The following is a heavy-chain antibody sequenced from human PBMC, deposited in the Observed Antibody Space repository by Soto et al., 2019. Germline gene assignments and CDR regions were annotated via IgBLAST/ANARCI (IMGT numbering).Heavy chain of an antibody. CDR1: GGSISSSSYY. CDR3: ARRTIRSGYYY. V-gene: IGHV4-39*01. CDR2: IYYSGST. J-gene: IGHJ4*02. D-gene: IGHD3-22*01. Sequence: QLQLQESGPGLVKPSETLSLTCTVSGGSISSSSYYWGWIRQPPGKGLEWIGSIYYSGSTYYNPSLKSRVTISVDTSKNQFSLKLSSVTAADTAVYYCARRTIRSGYYYWGQGTLVTVSS.